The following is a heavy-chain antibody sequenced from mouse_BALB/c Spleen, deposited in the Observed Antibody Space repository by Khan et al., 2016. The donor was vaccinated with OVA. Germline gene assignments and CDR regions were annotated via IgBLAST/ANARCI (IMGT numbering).Heavy chain of an antibody. D-gene: IGHD1-1*01. Sequence: QVQLKESGPGLVAPSQSLSITCTVSGFSLTTYGVHWVRQPPGKGLEWRGVIWAGGSTNYNSALMSRLSISKDNSKSQVFLIMNSLQTDDQAMYYWSRAYYYGAWFAYWCQVTLVTVSA. J-gene: IGHJ3*01. CDR2: IWAGGST. CDR3: SRAYYYGAWFAY. V-gene: IGHV2-9*02. CDR1: GFSLTTYG.